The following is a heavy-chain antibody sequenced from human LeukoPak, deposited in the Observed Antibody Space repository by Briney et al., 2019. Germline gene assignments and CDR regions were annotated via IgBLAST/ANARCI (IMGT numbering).Heavy chain of an antibody. CDR3: ARAPYSSGWYYFDY. J-gene: IGHJ4*02. V-gene: IGHV4-61*05. CDR1: GDSISSSSYY. CDR2: IYYIGST. Sequence: SETLSLTCTVSGDSISSSSYYWGWIRQPPGKGLEWIGYIYYIGSTNYNPSLKSRVTISVDTSKNQFSLKLSSVTAADTAVYYCARAPYSSGWYYFDYWGQGTLVTVSS. D-gene: IGHD6-19*01.